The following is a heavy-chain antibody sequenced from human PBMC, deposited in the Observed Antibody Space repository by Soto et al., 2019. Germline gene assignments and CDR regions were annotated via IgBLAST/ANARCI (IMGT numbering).Heavy chain of an antibody. Sequence: SLRLSCAASGFTFSSYSMNWVRQAPGKGLEWVSSISSSSSYIYYADSVKGRFTISRDNAKNSLYLQMNSLRAEDTAVYYCARDSGYSYGPHGNWFDPWGQGTLVTAPQ. D-gene: IGHD5-18*01. CDR3: ARDSGYSYGPHGNWFDP. CDR2: ISSSSSYI. J-gene: IGHJ5*02. CDR1: GFTFSSYS. V-gene: IGHV3-21*01.